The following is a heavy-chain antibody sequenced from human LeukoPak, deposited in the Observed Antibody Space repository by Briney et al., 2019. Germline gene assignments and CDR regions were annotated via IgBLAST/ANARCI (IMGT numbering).Heavy chain of an antibody. CDR1: GYTFTGYY. CDR3: ARGRRRGFWELLSY. D-gene: IGHD1-26*01. CDR2: ISAYNGNT. V-gene: IGHV1-18*04. J-gene: IGHJ4*02. Sequence: ASVKVSCKASGYTFTGYYMHWVRQAPGQGLEWMGWISAYNGNTNYAQKLQGRVTMTTDTSTSTAYMELRSLRSDDTAVYYCARGRRRGFWELLSYWGQGTLVTVSS.